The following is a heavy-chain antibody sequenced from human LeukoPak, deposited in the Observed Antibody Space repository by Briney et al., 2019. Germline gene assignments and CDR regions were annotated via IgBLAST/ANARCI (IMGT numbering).Heavy chain of an antibody. Sequence: GGSLRLSCAASGFAFSRYAMNWVRQAPGKGLEWVSGISGSAGSTYYADSVKGRFSISGDNSKNTLYLQMNSLRVEDTAVYYCAKSRGYSAYDFPDYWGQGTLVTVSS. CDR1: GFAFSRYA. CDR2: ISGSAGST. D-gene: IGHD5-12*01. J-gene: IGHJ4*02. CDR3: AKSRGYSAYDFPDY. V-gene: IGHV3-23*01.